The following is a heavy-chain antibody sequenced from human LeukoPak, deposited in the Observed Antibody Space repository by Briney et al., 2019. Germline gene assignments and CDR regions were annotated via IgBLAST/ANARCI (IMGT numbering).Heavy chain of an antibody. D-gene: IGHD6-19*01. CDR1: GGSISISSYY. CDR2: IYYSGST. J-gene: IGHJ4*02. V-gene: IGHV4-39*01. CDR3: ARLRVAVIDY. Sequence: PSETLSLTCTVSGGSISISSYYGGWIRQPPGKGREWIGSIYYSGSTYYNPSLKSRVTISVDTSKNQFSLKLSSVTAADTAVYYCARLRVAVIDYWGQGTLVTVSS.